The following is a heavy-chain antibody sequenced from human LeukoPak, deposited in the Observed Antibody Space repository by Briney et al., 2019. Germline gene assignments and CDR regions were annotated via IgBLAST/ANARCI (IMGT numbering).Heavy chain of an antibody. CDR1: GASVSSDC. D-gene: IGHD3-10*01. Sequence: SETLSLTCSVSGASVSSDCWSWIRQSPGRGLEWIGHTHYRGDINYNPSLKSRLTMSVDASSNQVSLKLSSVTAADAAVYYCGRNLGSGSDHWGQGTLVTVSS. V-gene: IGHV4-59*02. J-gene: IGHJ4*02. CDR2: THYRGDI. CDR3: GRNLGSGSDH.